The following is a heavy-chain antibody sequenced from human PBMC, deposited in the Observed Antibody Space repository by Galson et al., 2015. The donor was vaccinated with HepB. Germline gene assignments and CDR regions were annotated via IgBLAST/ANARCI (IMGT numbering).Heavy chain of an antibody. Sequence: SLRLSCAASGFTFSDYYMSWLRQAPGKGLEWVSYISSSSSYTNYADSVKGRFTISRDNAKNSLYLQMNSLRAEDTAVYYCAGVLRYFDWLLPPAGFDYWGQGTLVTVSS. CDR1: GFTFSDYY. CDR3: AGVLRYFDWLLPPAGFDY. J-gene: IGHJ4*02. V-gene: IGHV3-11*05. D-gene: IGHD3-9*01. CDR2: ISSSSSYT.